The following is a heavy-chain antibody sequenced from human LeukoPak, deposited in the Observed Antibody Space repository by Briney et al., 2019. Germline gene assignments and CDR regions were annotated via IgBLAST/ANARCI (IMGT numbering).Heavy chain of an antibody. CDR3: ARDQSSSWSAFDI. Sequence: ASVKVSCKASGYTFTSYGISWVRQAPGQGLEWMGWISAYNGNTNYAQKLQGRVTITRDTSASTAYMELSSLRSEDMAVYYCARDQSSSWSAFDIWGQGTMVTVSS. J-gene: IGHJ3*02. CDR1: GYTFTSYG. D-gene: IGHD6-13*01. CDR2: ISAYNGNT. V-gene: IGHV1-18*03.